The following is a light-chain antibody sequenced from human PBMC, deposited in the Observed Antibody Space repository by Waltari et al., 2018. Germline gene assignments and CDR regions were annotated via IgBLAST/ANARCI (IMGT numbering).Light chain of an antibody. CDR2: GAS. CDR3: QHYVRLPAT. CDR1: ETVSRA. Sequence: IVLTQSPRTLSLSPGERATLSCRDSETVSRALAWYQQKPGQAPRLLIYGASTRAPGLPDRFSGSGSGTDFSLTISGLEPEDFAVFYCQHYVRLPATFGQGTKVEIK. V-gene: IGKV3-20*01. J-gene: IGKJ1*01.